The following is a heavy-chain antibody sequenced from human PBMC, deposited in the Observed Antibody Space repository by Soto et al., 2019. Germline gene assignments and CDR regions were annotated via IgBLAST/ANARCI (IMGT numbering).Heavy chain of an antibody. CDR1: GGSFSGYY. Sequence: SETLSLTCAVYGGSFSGYYWTWIRQTPGKGLEWIGQVYHSGRTNYSPSLKSRVTISLDTSKSQFSLDLTSVTAADTAVYYCVRGRSSIAARRAIDYWGQGTLVTVSS. CDR3: VRGRSSIAARRAIDY. J-gene: IGHJ4*02. D-gene: IGHD6-6*01. V-gene: IGHV4-34*01. CDR2: VYHSGRT.